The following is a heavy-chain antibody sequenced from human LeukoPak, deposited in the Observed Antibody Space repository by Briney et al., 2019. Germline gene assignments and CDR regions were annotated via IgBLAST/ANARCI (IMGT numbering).Heavy chain of an antibody. CDR2: ISAYNGNT. Sequence: AASVKVSCKASGYTFTSYGISWVRQAPGQGLEWMGWISAYNGNTNYAQKLQGRVTMTTDTSTSTAYMELRSLRSDDTAVYYCARSTSGYYDSSAHKLTNWGQGTLVTVSS. CDR1: GYTFTSYG. V-gene: IGHV1-18*01. J-gene: IGHJ4*02. CDR3: ARSTSGYYDSSAHKLTN. D-gene: IGHD3-22*01.